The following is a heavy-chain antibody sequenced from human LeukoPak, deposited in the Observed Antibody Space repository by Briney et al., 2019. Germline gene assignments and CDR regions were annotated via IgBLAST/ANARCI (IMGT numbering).Heavy chain of an antibody. D-gene: IGHD1-26*01. Sequence: GGSLRLFCAASGFTFSSYAMSWVRQAPGKGLEWVSAISGSGGSTYYADSVKGRFTISRDNSKNTLYLQMNSLRAEDTAVYYCAESGSYYGYYFDYWGQGTLVTVSS. CDR3: AESGSYYGYYFDY. J-gene: IGHJ4*02. V-gene: IGHV3-23*01. CDR1: GFTFSSYA. CDR2: ISGSGGST.